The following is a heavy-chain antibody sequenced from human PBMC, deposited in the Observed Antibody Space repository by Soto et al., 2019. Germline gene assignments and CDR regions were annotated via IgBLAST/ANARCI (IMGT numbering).Heavy chain of an antibody. CDR1: GYTFTGYY. CDR2: INPNSGGT. D-gene: IGHD6-6*01. V-gene: IGHV1-2*04. J-gene: IGHJ3*02. Sequence: QVQLVQSGAEVKKPGASVKVSCKASGYTFTGYYMHWVRQAPGQGLEWMGWINPNSGGTNYAQKFQGLVTMPRDTSISTAYMELSRLGSDDTAVYYCAGSLSREQLVLGDAFDIWGQGTMVTVSS. CDR3: AGSLSREQLVLGDAFDI.